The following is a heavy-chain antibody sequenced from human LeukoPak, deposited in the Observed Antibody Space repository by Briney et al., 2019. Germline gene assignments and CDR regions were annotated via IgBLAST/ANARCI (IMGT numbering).Heavy chain of an antibody. CDR3: ARGGIRYCSGGSCYEIDY. CDR1: GFTFSSYG. V-gene: IGHV3-33*01. J-gene: IGHJ4*02. D-gene: IGHD2-15*01. CDR2: IWYDGSNK. Sequence: PGGSLRLPCAASGFTFSSYGMHWVRQAPGKGLEWVAVIWYDGSNKYYADSVKGRFTISRDNSKNTLYLQMNSLRAEDTAVYYCARGGIRYCSGGSCYEIDYWGQGTLVTVSS.